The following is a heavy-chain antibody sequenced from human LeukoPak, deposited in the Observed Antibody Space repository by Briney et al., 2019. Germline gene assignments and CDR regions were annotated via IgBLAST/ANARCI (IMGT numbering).Heavy chain of an antibody. J-gene: IGHJ4*02. Sequence: ASVKVSCKASGYTFTSYDINWVRQATGQGLEWMGWMNPNSGNTGYAQKFQGRVTMTRNTSISTAYMELSSLRSEDTAVYYCAKDSLYCSSTSCYVENFDYWGQGTLVTVSS. CDR2: MNPNSGNT. D-gene: IGHD2-2*01. V-gene: IGHV1-8*01. CDR1: GYTFTSYD. CDR3: AKDSLYCSSTSCYVENFDY.